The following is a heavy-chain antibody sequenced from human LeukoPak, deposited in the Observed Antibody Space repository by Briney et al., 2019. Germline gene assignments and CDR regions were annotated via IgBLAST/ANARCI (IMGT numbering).Heavy chain of an antibody. J-gene: IGHJ6*03. D-gene: IGHD3-10*01. CDR3: ARDRKGGLLLLGESFKPTNYYYYYMDV. CDR2: INPNSGGT. V-gene: IGHV1-2*02. Sequence: ASVKVSCKASGYIFSVYPLHWVRQAPGQGLEWMGWINPNSGGTKYAQKVQGRVTMTRDTSINTVYMEVSRLRSDDTAVYYCARDRKGGLLLLGESFKPTNYYYYYMDVWGKGTTVTVSS. CDR1: GYIFSVYP.